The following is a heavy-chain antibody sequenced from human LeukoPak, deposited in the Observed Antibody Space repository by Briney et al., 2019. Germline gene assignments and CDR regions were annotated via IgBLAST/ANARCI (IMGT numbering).Heavy chain of an antibody. Sequence: GESLKLSCKGSGYSFTSYWIGWVRQMPGKGLEGMGIIYPGDSDTIYSPSFQGQVTISADNSISTAYMQGSSLKASDTAMYYCARRDSSGPNYWGQGTLVTVSS. CDR2: IYPGDSDT. D-gene: IGHD6-19*01. CDR3: ARRDSSGPNY. CDR1: GYSFTSYW. J-gene: IGHJ4*02. V-gene: IGHV5-51*03.